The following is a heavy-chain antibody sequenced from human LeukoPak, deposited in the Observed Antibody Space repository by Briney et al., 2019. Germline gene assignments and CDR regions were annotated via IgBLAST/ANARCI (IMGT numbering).Heavy chain of an antibody. D-gene: IGHD3-22*01. J-gene: IGHJ4*02. CDR3: AKYYDSSGSQPYYFDY. CDR1: GFTFSSYA. CDR2: ISGSGGST. V-gene: IGHV3-23*01. Sequence: GGSLRLSCAASGFTFSSYAMSWVRQAPGKGLEWVSAISGSGGSTYYADSVKGRFTTSRDNSKNTLYLQMNSLRAEDTAVYYCAKYYDSSGSQPYYFDYWGQGTLVTVSS.